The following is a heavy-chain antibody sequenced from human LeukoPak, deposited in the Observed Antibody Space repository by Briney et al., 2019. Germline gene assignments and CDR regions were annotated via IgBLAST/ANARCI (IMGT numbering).Heavy chain of an antibody. CDR2: ISGGGATT. D-gene: IGHD3-22*01. J-gene: IGHJ4*02. CDR3: ANSGYYYDSSRYRFDY. CDR1: GFTFSSYA. Sequence: GGSLRLSCAASGFTFSSYAMSWVRQAPGKGLEWVSSISGGGATTYYADSVKGRFTISRDNSKNTLYLQMNSLRAEDTALYYCANSGYYYDSSRYRFDYWGQGTLLTVSS. V-gene: IGHV3-23*01.